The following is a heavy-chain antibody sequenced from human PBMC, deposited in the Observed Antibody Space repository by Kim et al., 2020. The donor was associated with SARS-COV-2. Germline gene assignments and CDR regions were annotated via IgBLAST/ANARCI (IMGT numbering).Heavy chain of an antibody. CDR2: IYADSNT. J-gene: IGHJ3*02. D-gene: IGHD3-16*01. CDR3: ATGIQFGFEI. Sequence: GGSLRLSCAASGFIVRSNYMSWVRQAPGKGLEWLSVIYADSNTYYADSVKGRFTISRDNSKNTLYLQMSSLRAVDTAVYYCATGIQFGFEIWGQGTVVTVSS. V-gene: IGHV3-53*01. CDR1: GFIVRSNY.